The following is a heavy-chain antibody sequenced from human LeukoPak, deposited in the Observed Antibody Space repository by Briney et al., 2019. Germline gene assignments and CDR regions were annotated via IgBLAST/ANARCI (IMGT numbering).Heavy chain of an antibody. D-gene: IGHD2-15*01. CDR2: IKKDGSEK. Sequence: AGGSLRLSCTASGFIFSGSWMAWIHQAPGKGLEWVAIIKKDGSEKYYVDSMKGRFTISRDNAKNSLFLQMNSLRAEDTAIYYCTTDTWYSAGHWGQGTLVTVSS. CDR3: TTDTWYSAGH. V-gene: IGHV3-7*03. CDR1: GFIFSGSW. J-gene: IGHJ4*02.